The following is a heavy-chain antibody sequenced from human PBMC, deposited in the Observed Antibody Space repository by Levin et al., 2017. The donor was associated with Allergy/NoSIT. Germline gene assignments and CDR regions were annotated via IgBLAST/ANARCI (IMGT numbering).Heavy chain of an antibody. CDR3: AKDGRAAGEGLVSYYYYYGLDG. CDR1: GFKFDDHA. V-gene: IGHV3-9*01. CDR2: IAWNSASR. Sequence: PGGSLRLSCAASGFKFDDHAMHWVRQVPGKGLEWVAGIAWNSASRSYADSVKGRFTISRDNAKQSLYLEMNSLRLEDTALYYCAKDGRAAGEGLVSYYYYYGLDGWGHGTTVTVSS. D-gene: IGHD3-10*01. J-gene: IGHJ6*02.